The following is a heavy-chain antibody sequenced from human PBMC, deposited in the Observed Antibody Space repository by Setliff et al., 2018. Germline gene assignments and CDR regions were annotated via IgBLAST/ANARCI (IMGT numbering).Heavy chain of an antibody. CDR3: ANGMFYDFWSNYPYYFGMDV. CDR2: ISYDGFKI. J-gene: IGHJ6*02. Sequence: LRLSCAASGFTLRNSGMHWVRQAPGRGLEWVTFISYDGFKIYYAESVKGRFTISRDNSKNTLYLQMNSLTAEDTAVYYCANGMFYDFWSNYPYYFGMDVWGQGTTVTVSS. V-gene: IGHV3-30*18. D-gene: IGHD3-3*01. CDR1: GFTLRNSG.